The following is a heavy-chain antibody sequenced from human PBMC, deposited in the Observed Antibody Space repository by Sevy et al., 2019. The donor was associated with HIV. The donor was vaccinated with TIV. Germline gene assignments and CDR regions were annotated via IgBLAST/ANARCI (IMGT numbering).Heavy chain of an antibody. CDR1: GGSISSHY. V-gene: IGHV4-4*07. J-gene: IGHJ4*02. CDR2: IDTSGGT. D-gene: IGHD3-3*01. Sequence: SETLSLTCSVSGGSISSHYWSWIRQPAGEGLEWIGRIDTSGGTNYNPSLKTQVTMSIDTSKNQFSLRLRSVTAADTAVHYCARYNFWSGHYDYFDYWGPGALVTVSS. CDR3: ARYNFWSGHYDYFDY.